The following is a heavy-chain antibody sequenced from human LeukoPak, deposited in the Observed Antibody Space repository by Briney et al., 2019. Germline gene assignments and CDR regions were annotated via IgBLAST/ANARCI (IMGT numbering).Heavy chain of an antibody. V-gene: IGHV4-30-2*01. D-gene: IGHD3-10*01. CDR3: ARGRATMVRGAPAGDWFDP. Sequence: SETLSLTCAVSGGSISSGGDSGSWIRQPPGKGLEWVGYIYHSGSTYYNPSLKSRVTISADRSKNQFSLKLSSVTAADTAVYYCARGRATMVRGAPAGDWFDPWGQGTLVTVSS. CDR1: GGSISSGGDS. J-gene: IGHJ5*02. CDR2: IYHSGST.